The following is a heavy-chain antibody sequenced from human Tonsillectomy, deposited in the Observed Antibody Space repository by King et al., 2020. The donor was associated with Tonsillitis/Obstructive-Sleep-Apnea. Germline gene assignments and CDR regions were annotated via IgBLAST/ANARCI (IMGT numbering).Heavy chain of an antibody. D-gene: IGHD3-22*01. CDR3: AREAYDISGSCDY. Sequence: VQLVESGGGLVQPGGSLRLSCAASGFSFSSYAMHWVRQAPGKGLEFVSAINNNGDSTYYANSVKVRFTISRDNSKNTLYLQMGSLRPEDTAVYYCAREAYDISGSCDYWGQGTLVTVSS. CDR1: GFSFSSYA. CDR2: INNNGDST. J-gene: IGHJ4*02. V-gene: IGHV3-64*01.